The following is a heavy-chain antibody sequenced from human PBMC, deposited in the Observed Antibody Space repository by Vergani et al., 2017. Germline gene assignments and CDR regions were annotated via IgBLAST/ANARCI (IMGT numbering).Heavy chain of an antibody. CDR1: GFTFSTYA. CDR2: ISSDGGST. CDR3: ARISGGSAPYLHY. D-gene: IGHD2-15*01. Sequence: EVQLLESGGGLVQPGGSLRLSCAASGFTFSTYAMTWVRQAPGKGLEWVSTISSDGGSTYYADSVKGRFTISRDNSKNTLSLQMNSLTAEDRGVYYCARISGGSAPYLHYWGQGTLVTV. V-gene: IGHV3-23*01. J-gene: IGHJ1*01.